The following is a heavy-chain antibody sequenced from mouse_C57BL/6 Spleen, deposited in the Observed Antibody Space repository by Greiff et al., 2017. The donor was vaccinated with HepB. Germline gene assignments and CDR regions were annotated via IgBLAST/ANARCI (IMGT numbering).Heavy chain of an antibody. D-gene: IGHD1-1*01. CDR2: ILPGSGST. V-gene: IGHV1-9*01. J-gene: IGHJ4*01. CDR1: GYTFTGYW. Sequence: VMLVESGAELTKPGASVKLSCKATGYTFTGYWIEWVKQRPGHGLEWIGEILPGSGSTNYNEKFKGKATFTADTSSNTAYMQLSSLTTEDSAIYYCARGGTTVVAPHYYAMDYWGQGTSVTVSS. CDR3: ARGGTTVVAPHYYAMDY.